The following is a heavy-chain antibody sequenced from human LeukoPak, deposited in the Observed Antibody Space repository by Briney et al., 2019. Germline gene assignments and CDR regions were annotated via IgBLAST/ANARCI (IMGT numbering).Heavy chain of an antibody. CDR3: VRTDCTGGSCYPNFDY. Sequence: PGRSLRLFCAASGFTFSNCAMHWVRQAPGKGLEWGAVISYDGGNKYYADSVKGRFTISRDNSKNTLYLQMNSLRPEDTAVYYCVRTDCTGGSCYPNFDYWGQGTLVTVSS. V-gene: IGHV3-30*01. CDR2: ISYDGGNK. D-gene: IGHD2-15*01. CDR1: GFTFSNCA. J-gene: IGHJ4*02.